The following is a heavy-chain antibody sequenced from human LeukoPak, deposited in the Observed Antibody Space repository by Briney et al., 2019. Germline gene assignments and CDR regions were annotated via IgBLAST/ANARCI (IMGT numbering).Heavy chain of an antibody. CDR2: MNPNSGNT. V-gene: IGHV1-8*02. Sequence: ASVKVSCKASGGTFSSYAISWVRQATGQGLEWMGWMNPNSGNTGYAQKFQGRVTMTRNTSISTAYMELSSLRSEDTAVYYCARGRLGYCSSTSCYDLDYWGQGTLVTVSS. CDR3: ARGRLGYCSSTSCYDLDY. CDR1: GGTFSSYA. D-gene: IGHD2-2*01. J-gene: IGHJ4*02.